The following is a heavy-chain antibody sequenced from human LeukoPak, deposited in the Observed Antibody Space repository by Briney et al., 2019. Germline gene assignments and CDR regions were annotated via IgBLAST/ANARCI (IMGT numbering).Heavy chain of an antibody. Sequence: GGSLRLSCAASGFTVSSNYMSWVRQAPGKGLEWVSVIYSGGSTYYADSVKGRFTISRDNSKNTLYLQMNSLRAEDTAVYYCAKDRNGKTYYYDSSGYYGVVLDYWGQGTLVTVSS. J-gene: IGHJ4*02. CDR1: GFTVSSNY. CDR2: IYSGGST. V-gene: IGHV3-53*05. D-gene: IGHD3-22*01. CDR3: AKDRNGKTYYYDSSGYYGVVLDY.